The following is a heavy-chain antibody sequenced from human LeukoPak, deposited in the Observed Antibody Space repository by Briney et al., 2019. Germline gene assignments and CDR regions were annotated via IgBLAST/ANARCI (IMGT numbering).Heavy chain of an antibody. V-gene: IGHV4-59*01. CDR2: IYYSGGT. J-gene: IGHJ6*03. CDR3: ARDSFLMVRGVISFYMDV. D-gene: IGHD3-10*01. CDR1: GGSISTYY. Sequence: SETLSLTCSVSGGSISTYYWSWIRQPPGKGLEWIGSIYYSGGTNYNPSLNSRVTISVDTSKNQFSLKLSSVTAADTAVYYCARDSFLMVRGVISFYMDVWGKGTTVTVSS.